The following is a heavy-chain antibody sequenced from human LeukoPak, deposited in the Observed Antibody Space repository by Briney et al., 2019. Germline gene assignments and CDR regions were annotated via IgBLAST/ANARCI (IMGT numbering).Heavy chain of an antibody. CDR2: MSSSSRTI. CDR1: GFIVSTSN. CDR3: AIFGLGSGSRDY. Sequence: SGGSLRLSCAASGFIVSTSNMNWVRQAPEKGLEWVSFMSSSSRTIYYADSVKGRVSISRDNAKNSLYLQMNSLRDEDTAIYYCAIFGLGSGSRDYWGQGTLVTVSS. V-gene: IGHV3-48*02. J-gene: IGHJ4*02. D-gene: IGHD3-10*01.